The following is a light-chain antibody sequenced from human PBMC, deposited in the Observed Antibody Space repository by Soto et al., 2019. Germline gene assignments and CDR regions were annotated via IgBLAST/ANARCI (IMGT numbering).Light chain of an antibody. CDR3: QQYGGSPQFT. Sequence: EIVLTQSPGTLSLSPRERATLSCRATESINNNYVSWYQQKPGQAPRLLIYGASIRATGIPDRFSGSGSGTDFTLTISRLEPEDFAVDYCQQYGGSPQFTFGPGTKVDIK. J-gene: IGKJ3*01. CDR1: ESINNNY. CDR2: GAS. V-gene: IGKV3-20*01.